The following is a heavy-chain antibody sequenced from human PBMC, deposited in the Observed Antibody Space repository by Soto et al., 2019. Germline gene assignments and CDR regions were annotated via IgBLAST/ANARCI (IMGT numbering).Heavy chain of an antibody. J-gene: IGHJ5*02. CDR3: AKEFEQQLVPYNWFDP. D-gene: IGHD6-13*01. V-gene: IGHV3-23*01. CDR1: GFTFSSYA. Sequence: VGSLRLSCAASGFTFSSYAMSWVRQAPGKGLEWVSAISGSGGSTYYADSVKGRFTISRDNSKNTLYLQMNSLRAEDTAVYYCAKEFEQQLVPYNWFDPWGQGTLVTVSS. CDR2: ISGSGGST.